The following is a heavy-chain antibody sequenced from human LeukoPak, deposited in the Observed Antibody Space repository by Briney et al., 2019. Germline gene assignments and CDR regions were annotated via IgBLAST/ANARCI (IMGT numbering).Heavy chain of an antibody. Sequence: GGSLRLSCAASGFTFSSYSMNWVRQAPGKGLEWVSSISSSSSYIYYADSVKGRFTISRDNAKNSLYLQMNSLRAEDTAVYYCARDPPLRYFDWLLTFDYWGQGTLVTVSS. D-gene: IGHD3-9*01. CDR1: GFTFSSYS. J-gene: IGHJ4*02. CDR3: ARDPPLRYFDWLLTFDY. V-gene: IGHV3-21*01. CDR2: ISSSSSYI.